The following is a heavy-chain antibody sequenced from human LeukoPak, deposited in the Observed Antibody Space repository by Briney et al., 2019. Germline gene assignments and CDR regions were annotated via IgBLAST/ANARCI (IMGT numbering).Heavy chain of an antibody. CDR2: IYYSGST. V-gene: IGHV4-59*01. D-gene: IGHD1-1*01. CDR1: GGSISSYY. Sequence: SETLSLTCTVSGGSISSYYWSWIRQPPGKGLEWIGYIYYSGSTNYNPSLKSRVTISVDTSKNQFSLKLSSVTAADTAVYYCARDMGTTWGDYWGQGTLVTVSS. CDR3: ARDMGTTWGDY. J-gene: IGHJ4*02.